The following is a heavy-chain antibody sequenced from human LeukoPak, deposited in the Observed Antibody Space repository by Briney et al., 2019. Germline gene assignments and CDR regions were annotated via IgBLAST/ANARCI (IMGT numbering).Heavy chain of an antibody. D-gene: IGHD6-6*01. Sequence: SETLSLTCTVSGGSISSYYWSWIRQPPGKGLEWIGYIYYSGSTNYNPSLKSRVTISVDTSKNQFSLKLSSVTAADTAVYYCARGSDSSSSSYYYYYMDVWGKGTTVTVSS. CDR2: IYYSGST. CDR3: ARGSDSSSSSYYYYYMDV. J-gene: IGHJ6*03. CDR1: GGSISSYY. V-gene: IGHV4-59*12.